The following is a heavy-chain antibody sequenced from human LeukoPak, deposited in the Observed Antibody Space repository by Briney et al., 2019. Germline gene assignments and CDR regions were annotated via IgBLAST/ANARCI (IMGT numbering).Heavy chain of an antibody. Sequence: GGSLRLSCAASGFTFGSYWMSWVRQAPGKGLEWVVNIKQDGSEKYYVDSVKGRFTISRDNAKNSLYLQMNSLRAEDTAVYYCARDPRYCSGGSCYFGYFDYWGQGTLVTVSS. D-gene: IGHD2-15*01. V-gene: IGHV3-7*01. CDR3: ARDPRYCSGGSCYFGYFDY. CDR2: IKQDGSEK. CDR1: GFTFGSYW. J-gene: IGHJ4*02.